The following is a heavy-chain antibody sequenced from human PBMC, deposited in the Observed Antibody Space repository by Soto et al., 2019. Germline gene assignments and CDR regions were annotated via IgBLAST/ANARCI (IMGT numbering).Heavy chain of an antibody. CDR1: GYTFTSYA. CDR2: INAGNGNT. J-gene: IGHJ4*02. Sequence: ASVKVSCKASGYTFTSYAMHWVRQAPGQRLEWMGWINAGNGNTKYSQKFQGRVTITADESTSTAYMELSSLRSEDTAVYYCARSWYYYDSSGYLPFDYWGQGTLVTVSS. CDR3: ARSWYYYDSSGYLPFDY. D-gene: IGHD3-22*01. V-gene: IGHV1-3*01.